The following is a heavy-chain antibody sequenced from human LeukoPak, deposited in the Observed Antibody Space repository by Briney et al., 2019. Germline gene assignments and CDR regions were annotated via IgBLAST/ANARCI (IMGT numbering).Heavy chain of an antibody. CDR2: IYYSGST. D-gene: IGHD1-26*01. Sequence: SETLSLTCTVSGGSISSYYWSWIRQPPGKGLEWIGYIYYSGSTNYNPSLKSRVTISVDTSKNQFSLKLSSVTAADTAVYYCATTTSGGDAFDIWGQGTMVTVSS. V-gene: IGHV4-59*01. CDR1: GGSISSYY. CDR3: ATTTSGGDAFDI. J-gene: IGHJ3*02.